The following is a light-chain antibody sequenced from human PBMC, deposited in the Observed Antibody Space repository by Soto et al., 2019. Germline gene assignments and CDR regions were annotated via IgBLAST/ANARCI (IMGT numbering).Light chain of an antibody. J-gene: IGKJ1*01. V-gene: IGKV1-5*03. CDR2: KAS. CDR3: QQYNSYLWT. Sequence: DIQMTQSPSTVSASVGDRVTITCRASQSISSWLAWYQQKPGKAPKLLIYKASSLESGVPSRFSGSGSGTEFTLTISSLQPDDFATYYCQQYNSYLWTFGQGTKVEIK. CDR1: QSISSW.